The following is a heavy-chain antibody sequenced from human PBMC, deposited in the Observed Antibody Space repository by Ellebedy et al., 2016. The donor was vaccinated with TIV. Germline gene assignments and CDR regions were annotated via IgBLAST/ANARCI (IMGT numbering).Heavy chain of an antibody. D-gene: IGHD3-3*01. Sequence: GESLKISXAASGFTFSDYGMHWVRQAPGKGLEWVTVISYDGSSQKYADSMKGRFTISRDNSKNTLYLQVNSLRAEDTAVYYCAKDLGVLRLLGMDVWGQGTTVTGSS. V-gene: IGHV3-30*18. CDR1: GFTFSDYG. CDR3: AKDLGVLRLLGMDV. J-gene: IGHJ6*02. CDR2: ISYDGSSQ.